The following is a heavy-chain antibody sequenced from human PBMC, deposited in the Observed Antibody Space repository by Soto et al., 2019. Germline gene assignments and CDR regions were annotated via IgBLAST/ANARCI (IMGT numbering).Heavy chain of an antibody. CDR3: ARETGHTTTWTNWFDP. D-gene: IGHD1-1*01. CDR2: ISSSGDYT. V-gene: IGHV3-21*01. Sequence: GGSLRLSCAASGFTFSSYTMNWVRQASGKGLEWVSSISSSGDYTYYADSMKGRVTISRDNAKNSLYLRVTSLRAEDTAFYYCARETGHTTTWTNWFDPWGQGTLVTVSS. J-gene: IGHJ5*02. CDR1: GFTFSSYT.